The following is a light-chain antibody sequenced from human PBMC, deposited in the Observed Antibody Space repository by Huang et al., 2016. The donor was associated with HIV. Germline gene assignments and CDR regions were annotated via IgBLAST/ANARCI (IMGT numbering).Light chain of an antibody. Sequence: DIQMTQSPSTLSASVGDRVTITCRASQSISNYLAWYQQKPGKAPKLLIYKASSLYSGVPSRFSGSGSGTEFTLTVSSLQPDDFAPYYCQQYNSYRTFGQGTKVEMK. CDR2: KAS. CDR1: QSISNY. J-gene: IGKJ1*01. V-gene: IGKV1-5*03. CDR3: QQYNSYRT.